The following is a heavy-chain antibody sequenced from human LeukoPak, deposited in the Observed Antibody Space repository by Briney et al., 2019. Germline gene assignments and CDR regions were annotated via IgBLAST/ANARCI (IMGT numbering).Heavy chain of an antibody. J-gene: IGHJ4*02. V-gene: IGHV4-59*01. CDR2: VYQTGHT. CDR3: ARSIFGVVCFDS. Sequence: SETLSLTCTVSGGSINTYYWRWIRQPPGKGLEWIEYVYQTGHTNYNPSVTSRATISIDTYKNQFSLKLSSVSAADTAVYYCARSIFGVVCFDSWGQGTLVTVSS. CDR1: GGSINTYY. D-gene: IGHD3-3*01.